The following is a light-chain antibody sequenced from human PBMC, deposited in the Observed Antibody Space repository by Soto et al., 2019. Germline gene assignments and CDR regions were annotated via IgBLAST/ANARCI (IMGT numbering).Light chain of an antibody. CDR2: DAS. Sequence: EILLTQSPATLSLSPGERATLSCRASQSVSSYLAWYQQKPGQAPRLLIYDASNSATGIPARFSGSGSGTDLTLTISSLEHEDFAVYYCQQRSNWHSITFGQGTRLEIK. V-gene: IGKV3-11*01. CDR3: QQRSNWHSIT. J-gene: IGKJ5*01. CDR1: QSVSSY.